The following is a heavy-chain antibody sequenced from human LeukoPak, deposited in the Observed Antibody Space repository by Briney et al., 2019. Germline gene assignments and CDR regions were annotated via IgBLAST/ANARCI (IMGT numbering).Heavy chain of an antibody. Sequence: SETLSLTCAVYGGSFSSYYWSWIRQPPGKGLEWIGYIYYSGSTNYNPSLKSRVTISVDTSKNQFSLKLSSVTAADTAVYYCARLGPSGYDFWTGDYWGQGTLVTVSS. CDR3: ARLGPSGYDFWTGDY. CDR1: GGSFSSYY. J-gene: IGHJ4*02. V-gene: IGHV4-59*08. CDR2: IYYSGST. D-gene: IGHD3-3*01.